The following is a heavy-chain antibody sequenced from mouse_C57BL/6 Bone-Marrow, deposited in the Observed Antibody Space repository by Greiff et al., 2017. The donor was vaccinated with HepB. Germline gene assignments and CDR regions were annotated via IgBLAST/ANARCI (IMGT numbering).Heavy chain of an antibody. CDR3: ARLRFYFDY. CDR2: NYLRSGNT. D-gene: IGHD1-1*01. J-gene: IGHJ2*01. V-gene: IGHV1-81*01. Sequence: VQLQQSGAELARPGASVKLSYTSSSYGISWVKKRTGQGLEWMGENYLRSGNTYYNEKFKGKATLTADKSSSTASMELRSLTPEDPAVYFCARLRFYFDYWGQGTTLTVSS. CDR1: TSSSYG.